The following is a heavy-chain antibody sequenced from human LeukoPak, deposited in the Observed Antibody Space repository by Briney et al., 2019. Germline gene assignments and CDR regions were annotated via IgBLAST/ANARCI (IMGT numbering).Heavy chain of an antibody. D-gene: IGHD3-10*01. CDR1: GFTFSSYA. CDR2: ISGSGGST. J-gene: IGHJ6*03. CDR3: ARDQGYYGSGSYYGSRDYYMDI. Sequence: GGSLRLSCAASGFTFSSYAMSWVRQAPGKGLEWVSAISGSGGSTYYADSVKGRFTISRDNSKNTLYLQMNSLRAEDTAVYYCARDQGYYGSGSYYGSRDYYMDIWGKGTTVTVSS. V-gene: IGHV3-23*01.